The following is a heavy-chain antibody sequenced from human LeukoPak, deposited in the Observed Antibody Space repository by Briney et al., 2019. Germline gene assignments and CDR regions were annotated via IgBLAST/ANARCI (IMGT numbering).Heavy chain of an antibody. Sequence: PSETLSLTCTVSGGSISSYYWSWIRQPAGKGLEWIGRIYTSGSTNYNPSLKSRVTMSVDTSKNQFSLKLSSVTAADTAVYYCAREKVGAKGLSYYYYMDVWGKGTTVTISS. CDR2: IYTSGST. CDR1: GGSISSYY. V-gene: IGHV4-4*07. J-gene: IGHJ6*03. CDR3: AREKVGAKGLSYYYYMDV. D-gene: IGHD1-26*01.